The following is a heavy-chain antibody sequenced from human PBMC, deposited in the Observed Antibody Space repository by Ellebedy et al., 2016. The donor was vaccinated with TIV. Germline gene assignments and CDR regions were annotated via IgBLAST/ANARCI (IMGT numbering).Heavy chain of an antibody. D-gene: IGHD3-22*01. CDR2: INPTTGNS. J-gene: IGHJ4*02. V-gene: IGHV1-46*01. CDR3: ARGDNYYYDSSGYYYTY. CDR1: GYTFTSYY. Sequence: ASVKVSCKASGYTFTSYYFYWVRQAPGQGLEWMGIINPTTGNSNYAQKFQGRVTMTRDSSTSTVYMELSSLRSDDTAVYYCARGDNYYYDSSGYYYTYWGQGTLVTVSS.